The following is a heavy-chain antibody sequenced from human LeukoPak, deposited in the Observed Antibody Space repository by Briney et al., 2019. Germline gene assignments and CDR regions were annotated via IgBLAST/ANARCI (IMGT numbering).Heavy chain of an antibody. Sequence: ASVKVSCKASGYTFTSYYMHWVRQAPGQGLEWMGIINPSGGSTSYAQKFQGRVTITADESTSTAYMELSSLRSEDTAVYYCAGGLTRWLHTTYYFDYWGQGTLVTVSS. D-gene: IGHD5-24*01. J-gene: IGHJ4*02. V-gene: IGHV1-46*01. CDR2: INPSGGST. CDR1: GYTFTSYY. CDR3: AGGLTRWLHTTYYFDY.